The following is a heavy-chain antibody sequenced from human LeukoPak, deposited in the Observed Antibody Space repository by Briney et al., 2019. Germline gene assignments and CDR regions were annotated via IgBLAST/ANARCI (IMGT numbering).Heavy chain of an antibody. CDR3: ARDSPYSSSWQSDAFDI. CDR1: GGSVSSGSYY. Sequence: SETLSLTCTVSGGSVSSGSYYWSRIRQPPGKGLEWIGYIYYSGRTNYNPSLKSRVTISVDTSKNQFSLKLSSVTAADTAVYYCARDSPYSSSWQSDAFDIWGQGTMVTVSS. V-gene: IGHV4-61*01. D-gene: IGHD6-13*01. CDR2: IYYSGRT. J-gene: IGHJ3*02.